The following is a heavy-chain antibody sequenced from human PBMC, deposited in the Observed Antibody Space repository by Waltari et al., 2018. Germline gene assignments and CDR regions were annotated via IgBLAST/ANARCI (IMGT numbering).Heavy chain of an antibody. V-gene: IGHV3-30*10. CDR3: ARGRGFYDNFGDVAFET. D-gene: IGHD3-22*01. Sequence: QVQMVQSGGGVVQPGRSVKLSCAASGFTFRNFAMHWARQAPGKGLEWLAVVSFDGDSNNHIDSLKGRINISRDNSKNTLFLQMNSLRPEDTATYYCARGRGFYDNFGDVAFETWGQGTLVIVSS. CDR2: VSFDGDSN. CDR1: GFTFRNFA. J-gene: IGHJ3*02.